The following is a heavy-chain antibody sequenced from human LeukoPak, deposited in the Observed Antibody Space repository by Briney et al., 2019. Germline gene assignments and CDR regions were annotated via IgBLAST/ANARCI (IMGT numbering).Heavy chain of an antibody. CDR2: ISAYNGNT. D-gene: IGHD6-19*01. Sequence: GASVKVSCKASGYTFTSYGISWVRQALGQGLEWMGWISAYNGNTNYAQKLQGRVTMTTDTSTSTAYMELRSLRSDDTAVYYCARDFKRAVAGRVFGYWGQGTLVTVSS. V-gene: IGHV1-18*01. CDR3: ARDFKRAVAGRVFGY. CDR1: GYTFTSYG. J-gene: IGHJ4*02.